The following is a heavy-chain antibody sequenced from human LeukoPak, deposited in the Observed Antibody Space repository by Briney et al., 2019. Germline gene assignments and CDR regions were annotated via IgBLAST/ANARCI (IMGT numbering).Heavy chain of an antibody. V-gene: IGHV6-1*01. CDR3: ARDLNTGLDF. Sequence: SQTLSLTCAISGDSVSSNSAAWNWIRQSPSRGLEWLGRTYYRSKWLNEYALSVRSRIIIKPDTSKNQFSLQLSSVTPEDTAVYYCARDLNTGLDFWGQGTLVTASS. J-gene: IGHJ4*02. D-gene: IGHD4-11*01. CDR2: TYYRSKWLN. CDR1: GDSVSSNSAA.